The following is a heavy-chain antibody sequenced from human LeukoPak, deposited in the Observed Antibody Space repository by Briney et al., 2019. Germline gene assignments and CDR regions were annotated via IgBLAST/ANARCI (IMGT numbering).Heavy chain of an antibody. D-gene: IGHD2-21*02. CDR3: AKGGAAMTDAPHGDVVTTTLDGFDI. V-gene: IGHV3-23*01. CDR2: VSGSGGRT. CDR1: GFAFSAFA. Sequence: GGSLRLSCVASGFAFSAFAISWVRQAPGEGLEWVSAVSGSGGRTFYADSVRGRFTISRDNSKKTVFLQMGSLRAEDTAVYYCAKGGAAMTDAPHGDVVTTTLDGFDIWGQGTMVTVSS. J-gene: IGHJ3*02.